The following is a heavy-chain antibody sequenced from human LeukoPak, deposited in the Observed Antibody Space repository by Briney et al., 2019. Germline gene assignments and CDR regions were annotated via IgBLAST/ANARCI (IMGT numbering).Heavy chain of an antibody. CDR3: ARGNMSSSS. J-gene: IGHJ4*02. Sequence: SETLSLTCTVSGDSISSSYWTWIRQPPGQGLEWIGRIYTSGSTNYNPSLKSRVTMSVDTSKNQFSLKLSSVTAADTAVYYCARGNMSSSSWGQGTLVTVSS. V-gene: IGHV4-4*07. CDR2: IYTSGST. CDR1: GDSISSSY. D-gene: IGHD6-6*01.